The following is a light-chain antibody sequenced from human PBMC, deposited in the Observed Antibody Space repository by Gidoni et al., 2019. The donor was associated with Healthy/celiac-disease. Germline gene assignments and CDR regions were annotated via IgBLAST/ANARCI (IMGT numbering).Light chain of an antibody. V-gene: IGKV1-39*01. Sequence: DIQMTQSPSSLSASVGDRVTLTWRARQSMSSYLNWYQQKPGKAPKLLIYAASWFSGSGSGTDFTLTISSLQPEDFATYYCQQSYSTPWTFGQGTKVEIK. CDR2: AA. CDR1: QSMSSY. J-gene: IGKJ1*01. CDR3: QQSYSTPWT.